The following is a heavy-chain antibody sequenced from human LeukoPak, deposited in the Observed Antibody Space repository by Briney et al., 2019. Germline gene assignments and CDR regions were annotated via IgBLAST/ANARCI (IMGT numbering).Heavy chain of an antibody. CDR3: AGGRPHGNDY. V-gene: IGHV3-74*01. CDR2: IASDGSSI. CDR1: GFTFSSYW. D-gene: IGHD4-23*01. J-gene: IGHJ4*02. Sequence: GGSLRLSCAASGFTFSSYWMNWVRQAPGKGLVWVSRIASDGSSITYADSVKGRFSISRDNAKNTLYLQMNSLRVEDTAVYYCAGGRPHGNDYWGQGTLVTVSS.